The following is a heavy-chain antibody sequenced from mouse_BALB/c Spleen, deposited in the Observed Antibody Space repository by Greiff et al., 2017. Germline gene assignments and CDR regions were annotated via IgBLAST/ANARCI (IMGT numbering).Heavy chain of an antibody. J-gene: IGHJ3*01. CDR3: ARKGYYGSSYTWFAY. V-gene: IGHV5-17*02. D-gene: IGHD1-1*01. CDR1: GFTFSSFG. CDR2: ISSGSSTI. Sequence: DVKLVESGGGLVQPGGSRKLSCAASGFTFSSFGMHWVRQAPEKGLEWVAYISSGSSTIYYADTVKGRFTISRDNPKNTLFLQMTSLRSEDTAMYYCARKGYYGSSYTWFAYWGQGTLVTVSA.